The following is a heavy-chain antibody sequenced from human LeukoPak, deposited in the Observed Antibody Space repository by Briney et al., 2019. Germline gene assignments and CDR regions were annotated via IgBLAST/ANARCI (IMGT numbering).Heavy chain of an antibody. Sequence: GASVKVSCKASGYTFTSYDINWVRQATGQGLEWMGWMNPNSGNTGYAQKFQGRVTMTRNTSISTAYMELSSLRSEDTAVYYCALLRDAGPYYYYYGMDVWGQGTTVTVSS. CDR3: ALLRDAGPYYYYYGMDV. CDR1: GYTFTSYD. D-gene: IGHD3-10*01. CDR2: MNPNSGNT. V-gene: IGHV1-8*01. J-gene: IGHJ6*02.